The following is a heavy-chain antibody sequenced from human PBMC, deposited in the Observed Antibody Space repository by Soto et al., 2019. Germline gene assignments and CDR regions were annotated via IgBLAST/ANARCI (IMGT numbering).Heavy chain of an antibody. CDR3: ASLGTITALNV. V-gene: IGHV4-39*01. CDR1: GGSISTSSYY. CDR2: IYYSGST. Sequence: QLQLQESGPGLVKPSETLSLTCTVSGGSISTSSYYWGWIRQPPGKGLEWIGSIYYSGSTYYNPSLTARVTISVAMSKNQFSLRLSSVTAAVTADYYCASLGTITALNVWGQGTTVTVSS. D-gene: IGHD3-3*01. J-gene: IGHJ6*02.